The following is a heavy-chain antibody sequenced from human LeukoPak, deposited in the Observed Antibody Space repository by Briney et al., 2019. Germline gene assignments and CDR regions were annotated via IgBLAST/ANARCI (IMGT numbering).Heavy chain of an antibody. J-gene: IGHJ5*02. V-gene: IGHV4-59*01. CDR1: GGSIGTYY. Sequence: SETLSLTCTVSGGSIGTYYWTWVRQPPGKGLEWIGYIYYSGRTSYNPSLKSRVTISVDTSKNQFSLKVSSVTAADTAVYYCASAPSGTWFDPWGHGTLVTVSS. CDR3: ASAPSGTWFDP. CDR2: IYYSGRT.